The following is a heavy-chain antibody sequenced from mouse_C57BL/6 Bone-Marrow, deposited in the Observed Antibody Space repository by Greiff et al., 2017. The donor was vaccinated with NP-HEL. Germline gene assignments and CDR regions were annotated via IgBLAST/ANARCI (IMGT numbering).Heavy chain of an antibody. V-gene: IGHV5-4*01. J-gene: IGHJ4*01. CDR2: ISDGGSYT. CDR3: AREDAMDY. CDR1: GFTFSGYA. Sequence: VQLKESGGGLVKPGGSLKLSCAASGFTFSGYAMSWVRQTPEKRLEWVATISDGGSYTYYPDNVKGRFTISRDNAKNNLYLQMSHLKSEDTAMYYCAREDAMDYWGQGTSVTVSS.